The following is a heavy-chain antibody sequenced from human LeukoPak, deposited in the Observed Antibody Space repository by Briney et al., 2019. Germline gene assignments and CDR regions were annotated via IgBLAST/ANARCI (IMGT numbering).Heavy chain of an antibody. CDR1: GFTFNRDG. V-gene: IGHV3-7*01. Sequence: GGSLRLSCTASGFTFNRDGTAWVRQAPGKGLEWVANIKEDGSEKNYVDSVKGRFTISRDNAENSVYLQMNDLRAEDTGVYYCVTKEPSTSGWSYWGQGTLVTVSS. D-gene: IGHD6-19*01. J-gene: IGHJ4*02. CDR3: VTKEPSTSGWSY. CDR2: IKEDGSEK.